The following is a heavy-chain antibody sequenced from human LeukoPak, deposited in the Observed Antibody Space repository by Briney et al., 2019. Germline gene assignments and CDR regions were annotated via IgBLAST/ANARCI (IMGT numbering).Heavy chain of an antibody. V-gene: IGHV4-34*01. CDR1: GGSFSDYY. D-gene: IGHD6-19*01. Sequence: SETLSLTCAVYGGSFSDYYWSWIRQPPGKGLEWIGEITHSGNTKYNPSLESRVTISVDKSKNQFSVKLRSVTAADTAVYYCARDSAVAGTRTVLDYWGQGILVTISA. J-gene: IGHJ4*02. CDR3: ARDSAVAGTRTVLDY. CDR2: ITHSGNT.